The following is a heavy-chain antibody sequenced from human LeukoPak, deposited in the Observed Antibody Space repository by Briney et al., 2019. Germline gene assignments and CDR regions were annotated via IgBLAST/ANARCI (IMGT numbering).Heavy chain of an antibody. CDR3: TRLGRPLYCSGGSCYSHAFDI. D-gene: IGHD2-15*01. Sequence: SETLSLTCTVSGGSISTNYYYWGWIRQPPGKGLEWIGNIYYSGSTFYNPSLKSRVTISVDTSTNHFSLNLDSVTAANTAVYYCTRLGRPLYCSGGSCYSHAFDIWGQGTMVTVSS. CDR1: GGSISTNYYY. V-gene: IGHV4-39*02. J-gene: IGHJ3*02. CDR2: IYYSGST.